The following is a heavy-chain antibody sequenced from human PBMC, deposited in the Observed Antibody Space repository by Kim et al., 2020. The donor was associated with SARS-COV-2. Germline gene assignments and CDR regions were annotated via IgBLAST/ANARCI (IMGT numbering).Heavy chain of an antibody. CDR3: AKGPIAVVPGGKMWLDH. J-gene: IGHJ5*02. D-gene: IGHD2-2*01. CDR2: ISYDGTIQ. V-gene: IGHV3-30*18. Sequence: GGSLRLSCAASGLTFRNYGMHWVRQAPGKGLEWVADISYDGTIQYYGDSVEGRFTISRDNSKNTLYLQMNSLRVEDTAVYYCAKGPIAVVPGGKMWLDHWGQGTLVTVSS. CDR1: GLTFRNYG.